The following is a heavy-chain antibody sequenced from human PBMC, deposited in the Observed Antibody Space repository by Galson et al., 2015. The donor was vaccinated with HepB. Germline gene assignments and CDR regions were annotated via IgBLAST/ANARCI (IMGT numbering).Heavy chain of an antibody. CDR2: ISASTIYT. J-gene: IGHJ4*02. CDR1: GFTFSDYY. Sequence: SLRLSCAASGFTFSDYYMSWIRQAPGKGLEWLSYISASTIYTKYADPVKGRFTVSRDNAKNSLNLQMNSLRAEDTAVYYCARVADADYGDRTHFDSGGRGPLVTVSS. CDR3: ARVADADYGDRTHFDS. V-gene: IGHV3-11*06. D-gene: IGHD4-17*01.